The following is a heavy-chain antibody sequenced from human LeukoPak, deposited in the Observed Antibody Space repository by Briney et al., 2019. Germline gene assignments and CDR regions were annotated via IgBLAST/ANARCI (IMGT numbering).Heavy chain of an antibody. Sequence: SETLSLTCTVSGGSISSYFWSWIRQPPGKGLEWIGYIYTSGSTNYNPSLKSRVTISVDTSKNQFSLKPSSVTAADTAVYYCARQGEQWLVGYYYYYMDVWGKGTTVTVSS. CDR2: IYTSGST. CDR3: ARQGEQWLVGYYYYYMDV. J-gene: IGHJ6*03. V-gene: IGHV4-4*09. CDR1: GGSISSYF. D-gene: IGHD6-19*01.